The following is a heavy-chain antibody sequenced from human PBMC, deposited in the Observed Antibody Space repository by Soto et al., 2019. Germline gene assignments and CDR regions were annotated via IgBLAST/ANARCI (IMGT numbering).Heavy chain of an antibody. J-gene: IGHJ6*02. CDR2: IDPSDSYT. CDR3: ASQLRLAYYYGMDV. D-gene: IGHD3-3*01. Sequence: GESLKISCKGSGYSFTSYWISWVRQMPGKGLEWMGRIDPSDSYTNYSPSFQGHVTISADKSISTAYLQWSSLKASDTAMYYCASQLRLAYYYGMDVWGQGTTVTVSS. CDR1: GYSFTSYW. V-gene: IGHV5-10-1*01.